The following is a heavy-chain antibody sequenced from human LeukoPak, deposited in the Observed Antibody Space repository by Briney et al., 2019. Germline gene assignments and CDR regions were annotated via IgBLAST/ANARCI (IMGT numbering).Heavy chain of an antibody. CDR2: INLKSGGT. CDR3: AREDSTGYSSLDY. J-gene: IGHJ4*02. CDR1: GHTFTGYS. D-gene: IGHD3-22*01. Sequence: ASAKVSCKASGHTFTGYSIHWVRQAPGQGLEWMGWINLKSGGTNYAQKFQARVTMTRETSISTAYMELSRLRSDDTAVYYCAREDSTGYSSLDYWGQGTLVTVSS. V-gene: IGHV1-2*02.